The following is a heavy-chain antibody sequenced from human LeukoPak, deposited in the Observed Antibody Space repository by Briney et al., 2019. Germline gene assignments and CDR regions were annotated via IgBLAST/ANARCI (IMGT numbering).Heavy chain of an antibody. CDR2: ISYDGSNK. Sequence: GGSLRLSCAASGFTFSSYAMHWVRQAPGKGLEWVAVISYDGSNKYYADSVKGRFTISRDNSKNTLYLQMNSLRAEDTAVYYCAKGPLGSGVGGWFDPWGQGTLVTVSS. D-gene: IGHD3-10*01. V-gene: IGHV3-30*04. J-gene: IGHJ5*02. CDR3: AKGPLGSGVGGWFDP. CDR1: GFTFSSYA.